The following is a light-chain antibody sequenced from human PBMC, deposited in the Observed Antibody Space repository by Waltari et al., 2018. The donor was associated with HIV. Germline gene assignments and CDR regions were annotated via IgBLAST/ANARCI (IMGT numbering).Light chain of an antibody. Sequence: EVVMTQSPATLSVSPGERATLSCRASQNMANNITWNQQKPGQPPRPLSYGASTRATGTPARFSGSGSGTEFTLSISSLQSEDVAVYYCQQYKNWPWTFGQGTKVEIK. CDR1: QNMANN. J-gene: IGKJ1*01. CDR3: QQYKNWPWT. CDR2: GAS. V-gene: IGKV3-15*01.